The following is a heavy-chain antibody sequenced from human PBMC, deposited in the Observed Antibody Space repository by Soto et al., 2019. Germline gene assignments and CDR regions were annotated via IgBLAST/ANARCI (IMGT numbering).Heavy chain of an antibody. CDR2: IDPSDSYT. V-gene: IGHV5-10-1*01. CDR1: GYSFTSYW. CDR3: ARSLLWFGEPPHVYYYGMDV. D-gene: IGHD3-10*01. J-gene: IGHJ6*02. Sequence: GESLKISCKGSGYSFTSYWISWVRQMPGKGLEWMGRIDPSDSYTNYSPSFQGHVTISADKSISTAYLQWSSLKASDTAMYYCARSLLWFGEPPHVYYYGMDVWGQGTTVTVSS.